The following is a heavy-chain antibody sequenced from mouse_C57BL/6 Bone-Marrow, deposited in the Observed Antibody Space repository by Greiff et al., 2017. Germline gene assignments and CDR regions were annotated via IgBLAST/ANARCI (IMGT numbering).Heavy chain of an antibody. J-gene: IGHJ3*01. V-gene: IGHV1-63*01. Sequence: VQLQQSGAELVRPGTSVKMSCKASGYTFTNYWIGWAKQRPGHGLEWIGDIYPGGGYTNYNEKFKGKVTLTADKSSSTTYLQFSSLTSEDSAIYYCASGYYGSSYGFAYWGQGTLVTVSA. CDR2: IYPGGGYT. CDR3: ASGYYGSSYGFAY. D-gene: IGHD1-1*01. CDR1: GYTFTNYW.